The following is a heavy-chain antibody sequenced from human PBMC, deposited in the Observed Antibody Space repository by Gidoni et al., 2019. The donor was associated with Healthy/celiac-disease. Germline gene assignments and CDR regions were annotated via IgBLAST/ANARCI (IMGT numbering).Heavy chain of an antibody. CDR3: ARAPYCSSTSCYIWFDP. V-gene: IGHV1-2*02. CDR1: GYTFTGYY. Sequence: QVQLEQSGAEVKKPGASVKVSCTASGYTFTGYYMHWVRQAPGQGLEWMGWINPNSGGTNYAQKFQGRVTMTRDTSISTAYMELSRLRSDDTAVYYCARAPYCSSTSCYIWFDPWGQGTLVTVSS. D-gene: IGHD2-2*02. CDR2: INPNSGGT. J-gene: IGHJ5*02.